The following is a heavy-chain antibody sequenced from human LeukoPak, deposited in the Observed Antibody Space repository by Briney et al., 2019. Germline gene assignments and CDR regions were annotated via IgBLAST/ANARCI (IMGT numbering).Heavy chain of an antibody. CDR3: ATDARYYYDSSGDY. D-gene: IGHD3-22*01. Sequence: ASVKVSCKASGYTFTSYGISWVRQAPGQGLEWMGWISAYNGNTNYAQKLQGRVTMTTDTSTSTAYMELRSLRSEDTAVYYCATDARYYYDSSGDYWGQGTLVTVSS. CDR2: ISAYNGNT. CDR1: GYTFTSYG. V-gene: IGHV1-18*01. J-gene: IGHJ4*02.